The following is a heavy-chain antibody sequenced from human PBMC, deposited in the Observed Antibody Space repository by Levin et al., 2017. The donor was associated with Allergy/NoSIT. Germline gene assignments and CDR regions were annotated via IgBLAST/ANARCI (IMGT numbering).Heavy chain of an antibody. V-gene: IGHV3-33*01. CDR3: ARNQIAVAGTYAFDI. CDR1: GFTFSSYG. J-gene: IGHJ3*02. D-gene: IGHD6-19*01. Sequence: GESLKISCAASGFTFSSYGMHWVRQAPGKGLEWVAVIWYDGSNKYYADSVKGRFTISRDNSKNTLYLQMNSLRAEDTAVYYCARNQIAVAGTYAFDIWGQGTMVTVSS. CDR2: IWYDGSNK.